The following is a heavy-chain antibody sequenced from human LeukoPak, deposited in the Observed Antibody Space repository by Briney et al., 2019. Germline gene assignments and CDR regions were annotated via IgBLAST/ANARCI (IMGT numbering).Heavy chain of an antibody. J-gene: IGHJ6*04. CDR2: IYHSGSA. Sequence: SETLSLTCTVSGYSISSGYYWGWIRQPPGKGLEWIGSIYHSGSAYYNPSLKTRVTISADTSKNQFSLKLNSVTAADTAVYYCARDEGGYCSGGSCYLGSAVWGKGTTVTVSS. CDR3: ARDEGGYCSGGSCYLGSAV. D-gene: IGHD2-15*01. CDR1: GYSISSGYY. V-gene: IGHV4-38-2*02.